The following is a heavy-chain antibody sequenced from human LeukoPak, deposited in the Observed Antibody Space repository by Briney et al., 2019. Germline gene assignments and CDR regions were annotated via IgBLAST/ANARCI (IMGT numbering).Heavy chain of an antibody. J-gene: IGHJ4*02. CDR2: IRYDGSNK. CDR1: GFTFSGYG. CDR3: AKDRGAPRALDYYFDY. V-gene: IGHV3-30*02. D-gene: IGHD3-10*01. Sequence: GGSLRLSCAASGFTFSGYGMHWVRQAPGKGLEWVAFIRYDGSNKYYADSVKGRFTISRDNSRNTVYLQMNSLRTEDTAVYYCAKDRGAPRALDYYFDYWGQGTLVTVSS.